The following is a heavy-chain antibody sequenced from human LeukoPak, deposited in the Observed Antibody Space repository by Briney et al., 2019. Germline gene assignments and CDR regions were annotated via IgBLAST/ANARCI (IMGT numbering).Heavy chain of an antibody. CDR1: GFIFSSYG. CDR3: AKERHSVTAFDY. J-gene: IGHJ4*02. D-gene: IGHD2-21*02. Sequence: GRSLRLSCVASGFIFSSYGMHWVRQAPGKGLEWVAVISFDESNKYYADSVKGRFTISRDNSQNTLYPQMNSLRAEDTAVYYCAKERHSVTAFDYWGQGTLVTVSS. V-gene: IGHV3-30*18. CDR2: ISFDESNK.